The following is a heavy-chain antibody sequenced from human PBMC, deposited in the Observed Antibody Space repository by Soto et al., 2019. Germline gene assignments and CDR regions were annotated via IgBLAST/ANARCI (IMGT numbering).Heavy chain of an antibody. Sequence: PSETLSLTCTVSGGSISSYYWSWIRQPPGKGLEWIGYIYYSGSTNYNPSLKSRVTISVDTSKNQFSLKLSSVTAADTAVYYCARFMRRVTMIVVPKDNWFDPWGQGTLVTVS. J-gene: IGHJ5*02. CDR3: ARFMRRVTMIVVPKDNWFDP. CDR1: GGSISSYY. V-gene: IGHV4-59*01. D-gene: IGHD3-22*01. CDR2: IYYSGST.